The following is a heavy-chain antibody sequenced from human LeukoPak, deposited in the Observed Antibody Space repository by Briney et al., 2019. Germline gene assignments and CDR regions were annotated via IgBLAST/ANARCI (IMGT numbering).Heavy chain of an antibody. D-gene: IGHD3-9*01. CDR2: INPSGGST. V-gene: IGHV1-46*01. CDR3: ARDGPPLRYFDWLPRGEWFDP. Sequence: ASMKVSCKASGYTFTSYYMHWVRQAPGQGLEWMGIINPSGGSTSYAQKFQGRVTMTRDMSTSTVYMELSSLRSEDTAVYYCARDGPPLRYFDWLPRGEWFDPWGQGTLVTVSS. J-gene: IGHJ5*02. CDR1: GYTFTSYY.